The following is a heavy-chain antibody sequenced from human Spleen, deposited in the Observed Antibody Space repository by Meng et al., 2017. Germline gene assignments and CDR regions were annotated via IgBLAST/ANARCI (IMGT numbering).Heavy chain of an antibody. Sequence: GADWNTVWCLVRDSGESFCYTRSSHGFSWGRQAPGKGLEWMGRIDPNNDHTKYAQNFQGRVTMTSDKSISTVYMELNGLRSDDTAVYYWGRDEDISAAGKLFGDYWGQGTLVTVSS. J-gene: IGHJ4*02. CDR3: GRDEDISAAGKLFGDY. V-gene: IGHV1-2*06. CDR1: CYTRSSHG. D-gene: IGHD6-13*01. CDR2: IDPNNDHT.